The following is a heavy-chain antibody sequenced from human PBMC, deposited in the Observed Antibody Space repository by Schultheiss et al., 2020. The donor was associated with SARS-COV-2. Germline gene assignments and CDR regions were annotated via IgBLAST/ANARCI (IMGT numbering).Heavy chain of an antibody. Sequence: SETLALTCAVSGGSITSGDYYWSWIRQPPGKGLEWIGYVFYTGTTYYNPSLKSRVTISVDTSKNQFSLQLNSVTPEDTAVYYCARVYSSGWYPPHFDYWGQGTLVTVSS. CDR3: ARVYSSGWYPPHFDY. J-gene: IGHJ4*02. CDR1: GGSITSGDYY. D-gene: IGHD6-19*01. V-gene: IGHV4-30-4*01. CDR2: VFYTGTT.